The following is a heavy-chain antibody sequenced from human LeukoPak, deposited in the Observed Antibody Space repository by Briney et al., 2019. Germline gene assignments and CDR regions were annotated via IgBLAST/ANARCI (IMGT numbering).Heavy chain of an antibody. Sequence: ASVKVSCKASGYTFTSYGISWVRQAPGQGLEWMGWISAYNGNTNYAQKLQGRVTMTTDTSTSTACMELRSLRSDDTAVYYCARDTLMDILTPPDYWGQGTLVTVSS. V-gene: IGHV1-18*01. J-gene: IGHJ4*02. CDR3: ARDTLMDILTPPDY. CDR1: GYTFTSYG. CDR2: ISAYNGNT. D-gene: IGHD3-9*01.